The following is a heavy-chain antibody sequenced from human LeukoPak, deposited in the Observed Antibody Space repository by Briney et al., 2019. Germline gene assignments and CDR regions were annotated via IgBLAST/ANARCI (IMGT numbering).Heavy chain of an antibody. D-gene: IGHD3-10*01. CDR1: GFTFSSYA. CDR3: ARDRARGVFDP. J-gene: IGHJ5*02. V-gene: IGHV3-23*01. Sequence: GGSLRLSCAASGFTFSSYAMSWVRQAPGKGLEWVSTISGTGGSTYYADSVKGRFTISRDNSKNTLYLQMNSLRAEDTAVYYCARDRARGVFDPWGQGTLVTVSS. CDR2: ISGTGGST.